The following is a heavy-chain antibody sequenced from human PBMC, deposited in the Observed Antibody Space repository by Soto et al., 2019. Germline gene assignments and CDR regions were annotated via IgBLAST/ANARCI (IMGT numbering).Heavy chain of an antibody. CDR2: IYYSGST. D-gene: IGHD3-3*01. V-gene: IGHV4-39*01. Sequence: QLQLQESGPGLVEPSETMSLTCSVSGGSITTTSYYWGWLRQAPGKGLEWIGSIYYSGSTYYNPFLQSSVTMSVDTSKNQFSLKLSSVTVEDTAVYYGARGGVLRFVEWLLWGQGTLVTVSS. J-gene: IGHJ4*02. CDR3: ARGGVLRFVEWLL. CDR1: GGSITTTSYY.